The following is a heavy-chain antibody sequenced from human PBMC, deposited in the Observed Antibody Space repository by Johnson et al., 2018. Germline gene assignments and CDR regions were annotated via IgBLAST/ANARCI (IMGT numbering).Heavy chain of an antibody. CDR2: ISGSGGGT. CDR1: GFTFSSYA. Sequence: VQLVQSGGGLVQPGGSXRLSCAASGFTFSSYAMSWVRQAPGKGLEWVSAISGSGGGTYYADSVKGRFTISRDNSKNTLYLQMNSLKAEDTAVYYCAKSRSFYYYYYGMDVWGQGTTVTVSS. J-gene: IGHJ6*02. V-gene: IGHV3-23*04. CDR3: AKSRSFYYYYYGMDV.